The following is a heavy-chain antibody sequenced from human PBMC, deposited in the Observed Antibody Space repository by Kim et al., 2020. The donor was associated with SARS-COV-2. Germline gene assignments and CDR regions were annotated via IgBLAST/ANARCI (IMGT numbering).Heavy chain of an antibody. CDR1: GYTFTSYG. CDR2: INAYNGNT. J-gene: IGHJ6*02. CDR3: ARDRWSSSWPYYYYYYGMDV. D-gene: IGHD6-13*01. V-gene: IGHV1-18*04. Sequence: ASVKVSCKASGYTFTSYGISWVRQAPGQGLEWMGWINAYNGNTNYAQKLQGRVTMTTDTSTSTAYMELRSLRSDDTAVYYCARDRWSSSWPYYYYYYGMDVWGQGTTVTVSS.